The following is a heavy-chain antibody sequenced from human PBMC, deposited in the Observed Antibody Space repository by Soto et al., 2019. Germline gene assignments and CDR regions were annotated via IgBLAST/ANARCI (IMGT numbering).Heavy chain of an antibody. J-gene: IGHJ4*03. Sequence: SVKVSCKASGGTFSSYTISWVRQAPGQGLEWMGRIIPILGIANYAQKFQGRVTITADKSTSTAYMELSSLRSEDTAVYYCARGRLGEYCSGGSCPLTRNYFDYWGQGTVVTVSS. CDR1: GGTFSSYT. D-gene: IGHD2-15*01. CDR2: IIPILGIA. CDR3: ARGRLGEYCSGGSCPLTRNYFDY. V-gene: IGHV1-69*02.